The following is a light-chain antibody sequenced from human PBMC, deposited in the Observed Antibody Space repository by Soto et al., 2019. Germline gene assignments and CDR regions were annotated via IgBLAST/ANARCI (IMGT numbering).Light chain of an antibody. CDR3: QQYDSSFPA. V-gene: IGKV3-20*01. Sequence: EIVLTQSPGSLSLSPGERATLSCRASQSISSNKLAWYQHNPGQAPRLLIYGASSRATGIPDRFSGSGSGTDFTLTINRLEPEDFVLYYCQQYDSSFPAFGQGTKVEI. J-gene: IGKJ1*01. CDR2: GAS. CDR1: QSISSNK.